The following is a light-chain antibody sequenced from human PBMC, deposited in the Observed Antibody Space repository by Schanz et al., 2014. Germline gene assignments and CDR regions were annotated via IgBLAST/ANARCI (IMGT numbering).Light chain of an antibody. J-gene: IGKJ1*01. CDR3: QQYNTWPPTLT. CDR2: GAS. Sequence: EILLTQSPGTLSLSPGERATLSCRASQSVSSNLAWYQQKPGQAPRLLIYGASTRATGIPARFSGSGSGTEFTLTIYSLQSEDFAVYYCQQYNTWPPTLTFGQGTRVEIK. CDR1: QSVSSN. V-gene: IGKV3-15*01.